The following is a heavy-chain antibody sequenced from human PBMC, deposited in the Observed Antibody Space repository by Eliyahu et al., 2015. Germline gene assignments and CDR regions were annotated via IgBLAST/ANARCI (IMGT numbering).Heavy chain of an antibody. D-gene: IGHD7-27*01. J-gene: IGHJ4*02. CDR1: GXSXSTSEVX. CDR2: IYWHXEK. Sequence: QITLEESGPTLVKPTQTLTLTCXFSGXSXSTSEVXVXWIRQPPGKALEWLALIYWHXEKHYSPSLKNRGTITKDTSKNQVVLTMTNMDPVDTATYYCAHRKLGYFDYWGQGTLVTVSS. CDR3: AHRKLGYFDY. V-gene: IGHV2-5*01.